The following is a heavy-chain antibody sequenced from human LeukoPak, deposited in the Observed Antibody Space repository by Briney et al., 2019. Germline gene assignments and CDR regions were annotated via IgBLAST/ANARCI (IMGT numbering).Heavy chain of an antibody. CDR3: ARDHCTSNSCYEDFYYGMDV. CDR2: INPNSGGT. D-gene: IGHD2-2*01. J-gene: IGHJ6*02. Sequence: ASVKVSCKASGYTFTDYYVHWVRQAPGQGLEWMGWINPNSGGTEYAQKFLGRVTMTRDTSISTAYMDLSRLGSDDTAMYYCARDHCTSNSCYEDFYYGMDVWGQGTTVTVSS. CDR1: GYTFTDYY. V-gene: IGHV1-2*02.